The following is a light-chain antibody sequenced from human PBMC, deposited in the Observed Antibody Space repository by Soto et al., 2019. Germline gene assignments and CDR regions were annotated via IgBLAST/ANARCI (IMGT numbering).Light chain of an antibody. CDR1: NIGTKS. J-gene: IGLJ1*01. CDR2: DDK. Sequence: SYELTQPPSVSVSPGQTASITCGGDNIGTKSVHWYQQRPGQAPVLVVYDDKKRPSGIPERFSGSNSGNTATLTISRVETGDEAEYYFHVCERFSDHNFVFGDGTK. V-gene: IGLV3-21*02. CDR3: HVCERFSDHNFV.